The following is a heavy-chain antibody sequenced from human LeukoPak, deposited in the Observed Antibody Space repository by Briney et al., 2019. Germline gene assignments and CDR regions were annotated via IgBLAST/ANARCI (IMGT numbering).Heavy chain of an antibody. CDR1: GFTFSSYA. CDR3: AKTPENDDGSAWYYFDY. D-gene: IGHD6-19*01. V-gene: IGHV3-23*01. J-gene: IGHJ4*02. CDR2: ITGDGGGT. Sequence: TGGSLRLSCAASGFTFSSYAIIWVRQAPGKGLEWVSAITGDGGGTSYTDSVKGRFTISRDNSKDTVYLEMNSLRAEDTAVYYCAKTPENDDGSAWYYFDYWGQGTLVTVSS.